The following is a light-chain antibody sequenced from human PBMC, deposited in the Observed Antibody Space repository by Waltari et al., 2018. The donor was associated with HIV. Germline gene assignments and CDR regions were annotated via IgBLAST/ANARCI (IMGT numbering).Light chain of an antibody. CDR2: GDT. Sequence: SYELTQPLSVSVALGQTAKVPCGGDSIGSKSVQWYQQKPGQAPVLVIYGDTNRPSGSPDLFSGSNAGNTSTLSSSSAQAGDEADYYCQVWDKNTGIFGTGTKVTVL. J-gene: IGLJ1*01. V-gene: IGLV3-9*01. CDR1: SIGSKS. CDR3: QVWDKNTGI.